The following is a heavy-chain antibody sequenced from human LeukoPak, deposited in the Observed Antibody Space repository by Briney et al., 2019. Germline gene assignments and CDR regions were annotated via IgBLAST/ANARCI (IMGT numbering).Heavy chain of an antibody. J-gene: IGHJ3*02. D-gene: IGHD6-13*01. CDR1: GFTLDDYG. V-gene: IGHV3-20*04. CDR3: ARRLTSSWYFAFDI. Sequence: PGGSLRLSCAASGFTLDDYGMSWVRQAPGKGLEWVSGINWNGGSTGYADSVKGRFTISRDNAKNSLYLQMNSLRAEDTALYYCARRLTSSWYFAFDIWGQGTMVTVSS. CDR2: INWNGGST.